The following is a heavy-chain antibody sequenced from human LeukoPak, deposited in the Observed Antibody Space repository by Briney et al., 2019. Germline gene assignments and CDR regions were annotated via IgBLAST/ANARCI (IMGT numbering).Heavy chain of an antibody. CDR1: GFTFSSYS. Sequence: TGGSLRLSCAASGFTFSSYSMNWVRQAPGKGLEWVSYITADGTNKYDADSVKGRFTISRDNAKNSLYLQMNSLRVDDTAIYYCAREVEWELPDYWGQGTLVTVSS. CDR3: AREVEWELPDY. J-gene: IGHJ4*02. D-gene: IGHD1-26*01. V-gene: IGHV3-48*04. CDR2: ITADGTNK.